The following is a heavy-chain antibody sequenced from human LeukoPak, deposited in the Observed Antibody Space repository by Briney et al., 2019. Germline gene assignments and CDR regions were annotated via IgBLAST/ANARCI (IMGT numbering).Heavy chain of an antibody. V-gene: IGHV3-33*01. Sequence: GRSLRLSCAASGFTFSTYGMHWVRQAPGKRLEWVAVTWYDGSYKYYGDSVKGRFTISRDNSKNTLYLQMASLRVEDTAVYYCARQFDGSHPNAFDTWGQGTMVTVSS. D-gene: IGHD1-26*01. CDR2: TWYDGSYK. J-gene: IGHJ3*02. CDR3: ARQFDGSHPNAFDT. CDR1: GFTFSTYG.